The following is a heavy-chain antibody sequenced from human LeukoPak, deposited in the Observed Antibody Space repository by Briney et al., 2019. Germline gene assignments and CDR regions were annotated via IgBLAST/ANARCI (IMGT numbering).Heavy chain of an antibody. Sequence: PSETLSLTCTVSGGXISSYYWSWIRQPPGKGLEWSGYIYYSGNTNYNPSLKSRVTISVDTSNNQFSLELSSVTAADTAVYYCARGAGWYHYWGQGTLVTVSS. V-gene: IGHV4-59*01. J-gene: IGHJ4*02. CDR3: ARGAGWYHY. D-gene: IGHD6-19*01. CDR1: GGXISSYY. CDR2: IYYSGNT.